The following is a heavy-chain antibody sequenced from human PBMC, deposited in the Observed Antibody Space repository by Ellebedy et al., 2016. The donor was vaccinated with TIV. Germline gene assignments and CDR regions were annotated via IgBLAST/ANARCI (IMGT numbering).Heavy chain of an antibody. CDR2: ISGSGGST. J-gene: IGHJ5*02. V-gene: IGHV3-23*01. Sequence: GESLKISCAASGFTFSSYAMSWVRQAPGKGLEWVSAISGSGGSTYYADSVKGRFTISRDNSKNTLYLQMNSLRAEDTAVYYCAKDRVVPAARFDPWGQGTLVTVSS. D-gene: IGHD2-2*01. CDR3: AKDRVVPAARFDP. CDR1: GFTFSSYA.